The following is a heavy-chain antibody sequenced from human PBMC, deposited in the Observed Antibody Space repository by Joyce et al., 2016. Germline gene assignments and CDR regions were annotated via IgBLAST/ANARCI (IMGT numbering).Heavy chain of an antibody. CDR3: ARKDIISWRYGLDV. V-gene: IGHV1-3*01. CDR1: GYTFGRYD. CDR2: VNAGTGYR. Sequence: QVQLVQSGAEVKESGASVKVSCKASGYTFGRYDIHWLRQAPGQSLEWMGLVNAGTGYRSYSQSFQGRVIIGRDTSASTGYMELTSLTSEDTAVYYCARKDIISWRYGLDVWGQGTTVIVSS. J-gene: IGHJ6*02. D-gene: IGHD6-13*01.